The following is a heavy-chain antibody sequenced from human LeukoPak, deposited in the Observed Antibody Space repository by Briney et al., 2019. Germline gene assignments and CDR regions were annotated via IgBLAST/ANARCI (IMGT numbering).Heavy chain of an antibody. V-gene: IGHV4-34*01. CDR3: ARADSSGYYYRLED. Sequence: SETLSLTCAVYGGSFSGHYWSWIRQPPGKGLEWIGEINHSGSTNYNPSLKSRVTISVDTSKNQFSLKLSSVTAADTAVYYCARADSSGYYYRLEDWGQGTLVTVSS. J-gene: IGHJ4*02. CDR1: GGSFSGHY. D-gene: IGHD3-22*01. CDR2: INHSGST.